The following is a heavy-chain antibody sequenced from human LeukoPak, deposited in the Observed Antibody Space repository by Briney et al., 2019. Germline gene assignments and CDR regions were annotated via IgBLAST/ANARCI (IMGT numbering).Heavy chain of an antibody. V-gene: IGHV3-20*04. CDR1: GFTFDDYG. CDR2: INWNGGST. CDR3: ARETGYCSSTSCYTWFDP. J-gene: IGHJ5*02. D-gene: IGHD2-2*02. Sequence: PGGSLRLSCAASGFTFDDYGMSWVRQAPGKGLEWVSGINWNGGSTGYADSVKGRFTISRDNAKNSLYLQMNSLRAEDTAVYYCARETGYCSSTSCYTWFDPWGQGTLVTVSS.